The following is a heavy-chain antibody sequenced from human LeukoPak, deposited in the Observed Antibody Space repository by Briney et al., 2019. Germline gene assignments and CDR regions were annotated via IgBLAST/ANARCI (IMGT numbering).Heavy chain of an antibody. V-gene: IGHV1-18*01. D-gene: IGHD4-17*01. CDR3: ARAKERRDYGDQFDY. J-gene: IGHJ4*02. CDR2: ISAYNGNT. CDR1: GYTFTSYG. Sequence: GASVKVSCKASGYTFTSYGISWVRQAPGQGLEWMGWISAYNGNTNYAQKLQGRVTMTTDTSTSTAYMELRSLRSDDTAVYYCARAKERRDYGDQFDYWGQGTLVTVSS.